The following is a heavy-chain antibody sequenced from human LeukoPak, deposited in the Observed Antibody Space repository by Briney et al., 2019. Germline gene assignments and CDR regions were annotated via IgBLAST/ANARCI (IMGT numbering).Heavy chain of an antibody. CDR1: GFTFGNYV. V-gene: IGHV3-23*01. J-gene: IGHJ4*02. D-gene: IGHD5-18*01. Sequence: GGSLRLSCAASGFTFGNYVMIWVRQAPGKGLEWVSLISGSGGSTYYSDSVKGRFTIPRDNSKNTLYLQMNSLRPEDTAIYYCAKSTRGYSYHYYFDYWGQGTLVTVSS. CDR2: ISGSGGST. CDR3: AKSTRGYSYHYYFDY.